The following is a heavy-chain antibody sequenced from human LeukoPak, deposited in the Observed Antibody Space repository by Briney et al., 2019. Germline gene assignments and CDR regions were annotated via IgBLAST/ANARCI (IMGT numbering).Heavy chain of an antibody. J-gene: IGHJ4*02. CDR3: AKDGGSGSKYFDY. CDR2: IRYDGSNK. Sequence: PGGSLRLSCAASGFTFSSYGMHWVRQAPGKGLEWVAFIRYDGSNKYYADSVKGRFTISRDNSKNTLCLQMNSLRAEDTAVYYCAKDGGSGSKYFDYWGQGTLVTVSS. D-gene: IGHD3-10*01. CDR1: GFTFSSYG. V-gene: IGHV3-30*02.